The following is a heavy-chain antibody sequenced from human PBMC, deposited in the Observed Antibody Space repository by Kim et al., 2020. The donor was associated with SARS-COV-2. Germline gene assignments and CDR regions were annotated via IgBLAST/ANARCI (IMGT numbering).Heavy chain of an antibody. V-gene: IGHV3-23*01. Sequence: YDGDSVQGRFTNTRDNSKNTLYLQMNSLRAEDTALYYCVKQRGFASNYFDYWGQGAQVTVSS. J-gene: IGHJ4*02. CDR3: VKQRGFASNYFDY. D-gene: IGHD5-12*01.